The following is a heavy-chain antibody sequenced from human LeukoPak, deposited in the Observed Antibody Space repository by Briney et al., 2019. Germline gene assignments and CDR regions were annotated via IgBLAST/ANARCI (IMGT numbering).Heavy chain of an antibody. D-gene: IGHD6-6*01. CDR2: IYYSGST. CDR1: GGSISSGDYY. CDR3: ARDRYSSSLAYYFDY. J-gene: IGHJ4*02. Sequence: PSQTLSLTCTVSGGSISSGDYYWSWIRQPPGKGLEWIGYIYYSGSTYYNPSLKCRVTISVDTSKNQFSLKLSSVTAADTAVYYCARDRYSSSLAYYFDYWGQGTLVTVSS. V-gene: IGHV4-30-4*08.